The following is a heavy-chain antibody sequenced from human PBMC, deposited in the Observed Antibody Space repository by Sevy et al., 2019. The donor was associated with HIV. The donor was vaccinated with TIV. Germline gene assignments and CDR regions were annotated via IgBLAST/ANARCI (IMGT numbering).Heavy chain of an antibody. V-gene: IGHV3-49*03. D-gene: IGHD3-3*01. J-gene: IGHJ4*02. CDR1: GFTFGDYA. Sequence: GGSLRLSCTASGFTFGDYAMSWFRQAPGKGLEWVGFIRSKAYGGTTEYAASVKGRFTISRVDSKSIAYLKMNSLKTEDTAVYYCTRADFDFWSGYRNFPYFDYWGQGTLVTVSS. CDR3: TRADFDFWSGYRNFPYFDY. CDR2: IRSKAYGGTT.